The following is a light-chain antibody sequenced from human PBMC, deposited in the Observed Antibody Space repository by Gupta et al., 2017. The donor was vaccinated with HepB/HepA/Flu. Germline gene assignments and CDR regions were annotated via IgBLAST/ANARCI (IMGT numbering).Light chain of an antibody. Sequence: DIVMTQSPDSLAVSLGERATINCKSSQSVLHSSNNKNYLAWYQQKPGQPPKLLIYWASTRESGVPDRFSGGGSGTDFTLTISSLQAEDAAVYYCQQYYSTPFTFGPGTKVEIK. J-gene: IGKJ3*01. CDR3: QQYYSTPFT. CDR1: QSVLHSSNNKNY. CDR2: WAS. V-gene: IGKV4-1*01.